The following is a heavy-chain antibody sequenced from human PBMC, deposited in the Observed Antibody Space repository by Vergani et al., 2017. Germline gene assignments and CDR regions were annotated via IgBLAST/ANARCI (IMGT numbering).Heavy chain of an antibody. CDR3: ARTSYYYDSSGSLYNWFDP. V-gene: IGHV1-69*01. CDR1: GHTFDNYA. D-gene: IGHD3-22*01. J-gene: IGHJ5*02. Sequence: QVQLVQSGAEVKKPGSSVKVSCKVSGHTFDNYAIVWVRQAPGQGLEWMGGIIPIHGSTIYAPKFQGRVTITADESTSTAYMELSSLRSEDTAVYYCARTSYYYDSSGSLYNWFDPWGQGTLVTVSS. CDR2: IIPIHGST.